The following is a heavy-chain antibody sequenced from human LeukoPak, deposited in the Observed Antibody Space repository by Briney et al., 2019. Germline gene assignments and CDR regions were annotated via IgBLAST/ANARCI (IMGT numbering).Heavy chain of an antibody. CDR2: IIPIFGTA. CDR3: ARAGKVVVAAAD. CDR1: RGTFSSSA. V-gene: IGHV1-69*06. Sequence: RASVKVSCKASRGTFSSSAISWVRQAPGQGLEWMGRIIPIFGTADYAQKFQGRVTITADKSTSTAYMELSSLRSEGTAVYYCARAGKVVVAAADWGQGTLVTVSS. D-gene: IGHD2-15*01. J-gene: IGHJ4*02.